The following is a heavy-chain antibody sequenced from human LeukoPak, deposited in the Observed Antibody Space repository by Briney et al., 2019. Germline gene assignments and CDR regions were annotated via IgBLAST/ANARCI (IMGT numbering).Heavy chain of an antibody. CDR1: GVTVSSSY. CDR2: IYSGGST. V-gene: IGHV3-66*02. CDR3: ARESDYDY. J-gene: IGHJ4*02. Sequence: GGSLRLSCAVSGVTVSSSYMSWVRQAPGKGLEWVSVIYSGGSTYYADSVKGRFTIARDNSKNTLYLQMNSLRAEDTAVYYCARESDYDYWGQGALVTVSS.